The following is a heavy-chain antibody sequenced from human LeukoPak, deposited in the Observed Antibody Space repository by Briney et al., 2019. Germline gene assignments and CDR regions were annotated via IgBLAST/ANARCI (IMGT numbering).Heavy chain of an antibody. V-gene: IGHV3-43*02. CDR2: ISGDGGST. Sequence: GGSLRLSCAASGLTFDDYAMHWVRQAPGKGLEWVSLISGDGGSTYYADSVKGRFTISRDNSKNSLYLQMDSLRTEDTALYYCAKDPGNGYDFWSGYSDNWFDPWGQGTLVTVSS. D-gene: IGHD3-3*01. J-gene: IGHJ5*02. CDR3: AKDPGNGYDFWSGYSDNWFDP. CDR1: GLTFDDYA.